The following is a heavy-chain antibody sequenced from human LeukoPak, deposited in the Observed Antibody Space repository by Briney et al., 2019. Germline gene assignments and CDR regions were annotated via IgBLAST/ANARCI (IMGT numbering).Heavy chain of an antibody. CDR2: INHSGST. V-gene: IGHV4-34*01. Sequence: SETLSLTCAVYGGSFSGYYWSWIRQPPGKGLEWIGEINHSGSTNYNLSLKSRVSISLDTSKNHFSLKLSSVTAADTAVYYCARVSGYDWESFYDYWGQGSLVTVSS. D-gene: IGHD5-12*01. CDR3: ARVSGYDWESFYDY. J-gene: IGHJ4*02. CDR1: GGSFSGYY.